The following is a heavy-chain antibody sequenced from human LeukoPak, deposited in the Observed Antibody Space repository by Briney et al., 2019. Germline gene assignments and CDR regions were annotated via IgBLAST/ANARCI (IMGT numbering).Heavy chain of an antibody. J-gene: IGHJ4*02. CDR1: GFTFSSYW. CDR3: ARVSVGRYYFDN. D-gene: IGHD3-3*02. CDR2: INPDGSTT. V-gene: IGHV3-74*01. Sequence: PGGSLRLSCAASGFTFSSYWMHWVRHAPGKGLVWVSRINPDGSTTSYADSVKGRFTISRDSAKNTLYLQMNSLRAEDTAVYYCARVSVGRYYFDNWGQGTPVTVS.